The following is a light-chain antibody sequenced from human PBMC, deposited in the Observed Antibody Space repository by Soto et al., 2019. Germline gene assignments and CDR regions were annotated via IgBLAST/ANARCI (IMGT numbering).Light chain of an antibody. Sequence: IGLTMSPGSLSLSPGESATLSCRASQSVGSNLAWYQQKPGQAPRLLIYGASSRATGIPDRFSGSGSGTDFTLTISKLEPEDFAVYYCQQYGSLLITFGQGTRLEI. J-gene: IGKJ5*01. CDR3: QQYGSLLIT. CDR1: QSVGSN. CDR2: GAS. V-gene: IGKV3-20*01.